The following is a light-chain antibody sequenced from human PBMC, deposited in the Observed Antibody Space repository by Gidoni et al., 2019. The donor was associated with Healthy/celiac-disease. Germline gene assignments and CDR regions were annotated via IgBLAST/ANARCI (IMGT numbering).Light chain of an antibody. J-gene: IGKJ4*01. CDR3: QQSYSTPHT. CDR2: ASS. V-gene: IGKV1-39*01. CDR1: QSISSY. Sequence: DIQMTQSPSSLSASVGDRVTITCRARQSISSYLNWYQQKPGKAPKLLIYASSSLPSGVPSRFSGSGSGTDFTLTISSLQPEYFATYYCQQSYSTPHTFGGGTKVEIK.